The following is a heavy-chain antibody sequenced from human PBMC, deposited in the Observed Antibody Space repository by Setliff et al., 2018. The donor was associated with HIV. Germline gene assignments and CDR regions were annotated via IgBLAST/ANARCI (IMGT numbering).Heavy chain of an antibody. V-gene: IGHV1-24*01. CDR2: FDPEKGET. CDR1: GYTLTKLS. Sequence: ASVKVSCKVSGYTLTKLSIHWVRQAPGKGLEWMGGFDPEKGETVYAQKLQGRVTMTDDTSTDTAYMELSSLRSEDTAVYYCARDDTFDMWGQGTAVTVSS. CDR3: ARDDTFDM. J-gene: IGHJ3*02.